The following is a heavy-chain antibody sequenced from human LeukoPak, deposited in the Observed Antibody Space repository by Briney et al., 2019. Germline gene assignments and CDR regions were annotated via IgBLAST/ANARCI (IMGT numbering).Heavy chain of an antibody. D-gene: IGHD2/OR15-2a*01. J-gene: IGHJ4*02. V-gene: IGHV1-2*02. CDR2: INPNSGGT. CDR3: AKVCETDNIYY. Sequence: ASVKVSCKASGFSGNVYSLHSVRHAPGQGLEWMGWINPNSGGTNSAQKSQGRVTMTRDTSISTAYMEPSRLRYDDTAIYYCAKVCETDNIYYWGQGTLVTVSS. CDR1: GFSGNVYS.